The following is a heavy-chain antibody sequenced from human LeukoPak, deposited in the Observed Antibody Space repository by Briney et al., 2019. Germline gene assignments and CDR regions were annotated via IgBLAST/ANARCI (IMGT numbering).Heavy chain of an antibody. CDR3: AKDGSNFYWHPFDD. J-gene: IGHJ4*02. V-gene: IGHV3-23*01. Sequence: GGSLRLSCAASGFTFSNFAMDWVRQAPGKGLEWVSAISGSGEYTYYADSVKGRFTISRDNSKNTLSLQMNSLRAEDTALYYWAKDGSNFYWHPFDDWDGETPVALSS. CDR2: ISGSGEYT. CDR1: GFTFSNFA. D-gene: IGHD4-11*01.